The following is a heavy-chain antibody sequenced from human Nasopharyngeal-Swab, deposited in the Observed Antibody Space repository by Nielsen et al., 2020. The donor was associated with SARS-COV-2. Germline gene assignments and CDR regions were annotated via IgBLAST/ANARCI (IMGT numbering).Heavy chain of an antibody. V-gene: IGHV1-18*01. CDR2: IGAYNGNT. CDR1: GYIFTSYD. CDR3: ARHGVAEDY. J-gene: IGHJ4*02. Sequence: SVHVSCKASGYIFTSYDISWVRQARGQGLGWMGWIGAYNGNTNYAQKFQDRVTMTTDTSTSTVYMELRSLRSDDTAVYYCARHGVAEDYWGQGTLVTVSS. D-gene: IGHD3-3*01.